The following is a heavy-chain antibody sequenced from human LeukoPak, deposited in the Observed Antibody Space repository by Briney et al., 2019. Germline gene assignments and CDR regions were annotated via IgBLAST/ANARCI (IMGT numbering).Heavy chain of an antibody. Sequence: SQTLSLTCAVSGGSISSGGYSWRWIRQPPGKGLEWIGYIYHSGSTYYNPSLKSRVTISVDRSKNQFSLKLSSVTAADTAVYYCARGTGSYFSYYYYGMDVWGQGTTVTVSS. CDR3: ARGTGSYFSYYYYGMDV. CDR2: IYHSGST. V-gene: IGHV4-30-2*01. J-gene: IGHJ6*02. D-gene: IGHD1-26*01. CDR1: GGSISSGGYS.